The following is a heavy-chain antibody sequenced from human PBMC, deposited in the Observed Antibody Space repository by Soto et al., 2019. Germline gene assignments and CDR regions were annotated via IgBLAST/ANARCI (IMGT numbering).Heavy chain of an antibody. CDR3: ARVGSGSYYGTTFDY. V-gene: IGHV4-4*02. CDR2: IYHSGST. CDR1: SGSISSGNW. J-gene: IGHJ4*02. D-gene: IGHD3-10*01. Sequence: PSETLSLTCAVSSGSISSGNWWSWVRQPPGKGLAWIGEIYHSGSTNYNPSLKSRVTISVDKSKNQFSLKLSSVTAADTAVYYCARVGSGSYYGTTFDYWGQGTLVTVS.